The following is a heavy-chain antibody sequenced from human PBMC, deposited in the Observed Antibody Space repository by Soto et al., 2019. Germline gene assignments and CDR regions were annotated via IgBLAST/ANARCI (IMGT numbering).Heavy chain of an antibody. CDR1: GFTFSNYG. Sequence: QVQLVESGGGVVQPGRSLRLSCAASGFTFSNYGMHWVRQAPGKGLEWVALISDDGSNKYYADSVKGRFTITRDNSKNTLYLQVHSLGAEDRAVYYCAKVPRRPYYFDYWGQGTLVTVSS. J-gene: IGHJ4*02. V-gene: IGHV3-30*18. CDR2: ISDDGSNK. CDR3: AKVPRRPYYFDY.